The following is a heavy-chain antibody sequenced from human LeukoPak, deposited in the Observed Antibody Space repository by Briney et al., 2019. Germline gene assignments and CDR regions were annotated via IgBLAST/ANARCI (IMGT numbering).Heavy chain of an antibody. CDR3: AKDDGGDDRTSRD. CDR1: GFTFSSSG. J-gene: IGHJ1*01. D-gene: IGHD2-21*01. CDR2: IRFDGSNK. Sequence: GGSLRLSCAASGFTFSSSGMHWVRQAPGKGLEWVTFIRFDGSNKYYADSVKGRFTISRDNSKNTLYLQMNSLRPEDTAVYYWAKDDGGDDRTSRDWGQGTLVTVSS. V-gene: IGHV3-30*02.